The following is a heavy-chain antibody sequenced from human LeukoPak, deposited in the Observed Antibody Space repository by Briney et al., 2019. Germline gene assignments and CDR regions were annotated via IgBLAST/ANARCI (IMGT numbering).Heavy chain of an antibody. CDR3: ARVFAAAGTGAIGY. CDR1: GYTFTSYY. V-gene: IGHV1-46*01. Sequence: ASVKVSCKASGYTFTSYYIHWVRQAPGQGLEWMGIINPSGGSTSYAQQFQGRVTMTRGTSTSTVYMELSSLRSEDTAVYYCARVFAAAGTGAIGYWGQGTLVTVSS. D-gene: IGHD6-13*01. J-gene: IGHJ4*02. CDR2: INPSGGST.